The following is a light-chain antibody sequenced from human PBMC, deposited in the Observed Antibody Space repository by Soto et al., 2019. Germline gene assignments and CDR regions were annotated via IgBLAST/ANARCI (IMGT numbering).Light chain of an antibody. V-gene: IGKV3-11*01. Sequence: ESVLTQSPATLSLSPGDRATLSCRASQSITNSLAWYRHQPGQPPRLLIYDASKRATGIPARFIGSGSGTPFTLTISSLEPEDFGLYDCQQRINWPSVTFVGGTKVEIK. CDR3: QQRINWPSVT. CDR1: QSITNS. J-gene: IGKJ4*01. CDR2: DAS.